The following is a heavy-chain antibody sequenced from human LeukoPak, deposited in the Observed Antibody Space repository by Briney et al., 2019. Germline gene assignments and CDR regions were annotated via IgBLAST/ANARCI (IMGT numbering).Heavy chain of an antibody. CDR3: ARGRRPSSGYYSVGDAFDI. V-gene: IGHV4-31*03. Sequence: SDTLSLTCTVSGGSISSGGYYWRWIRQHRGESRVWFGYIYYSGSTYYNPSLKSRVTISVDTSKNQFSLKQSSVTAADTAVYYCARGRRPSSGYYSVGDAFDIWGQGTMVTVSS. CDR1: GGSISSGGYY. D-gene: IGHD3-22*01. J-gene: IGHJ3*02. CDR2: IYYSGST.